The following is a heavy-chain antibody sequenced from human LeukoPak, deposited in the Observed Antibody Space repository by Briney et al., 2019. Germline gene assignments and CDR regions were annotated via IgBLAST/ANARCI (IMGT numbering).Heavy chain of an antibody. CDR2: IYDSGST. J-gene: IGHJ3*02. CDR3: ARDLYGYSANWYKRENPFDI. CDR1: GDSISSYF. Sequence: SETLSLTCTVSGDSISSYFWSWIRQPPGKGLEWIGYIYDSGSTRYNPSLKSRVTISVDTSKNQFSLKVTSVTAADTAVYYCARDLYGYSANWYKRENPFDIWGQGTMVTVSS. V-gene: IGHV4-59*01. D-gene: IGHD6-13*01.